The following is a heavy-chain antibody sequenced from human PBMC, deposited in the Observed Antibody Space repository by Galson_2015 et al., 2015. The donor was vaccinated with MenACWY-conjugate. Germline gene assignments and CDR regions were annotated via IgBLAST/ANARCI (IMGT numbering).Heavy chain of an antibody. D-gene: IGHD1-26*01. CDR1: RFIFSGHW. CDR2: IKPDGSDL. CDR3: AKTRGASFYFDS. V-gene: IGHV3-7*01. J-gene: IGHJ4*02. Sequence: SLRLSCAASRFIFSGHWLGWVRQAPGKGLDWVANIKPDGSDLEYADSVKDRFTISRDNAKNTLYLQMNSLRPEDTAVFYCAKTRGASFYFDSWGQGTLVTVSS.